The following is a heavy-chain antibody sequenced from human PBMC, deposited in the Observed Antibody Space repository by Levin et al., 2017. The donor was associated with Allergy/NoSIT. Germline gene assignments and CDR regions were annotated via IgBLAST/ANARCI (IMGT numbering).Heavy chain of an antibody. CDR3: TRGPRGVAGTNYFDY. Sequence: PGGSLRLSCTASGFTFGDYAMSWFRQAPGKGLEWVGFIRSKAYGGTTEYAASVKGRFTISRDDSKSIAYLQMNSLKTEDTAVYYCTRGPRGVAGTNYFDYWGQGTLVTVSS. V-gene: IGHV3-49*03. D-gene: IGHD6-13*01. CDR2: IRSKAYGGTT. CDR1: GFTFGDYA. J-gene: IGHJ4*02.